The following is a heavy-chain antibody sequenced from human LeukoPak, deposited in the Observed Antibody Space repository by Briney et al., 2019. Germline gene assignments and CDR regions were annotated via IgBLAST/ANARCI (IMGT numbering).Heavy chain of an antibody. CDR3: ARESHITREDY. V-gene: IGHV1-18*01. CDR1: GYTFTSYG. D-gene: IGHD1-14*01. J-gene: IGHJ4*02. Sequence: ASVKVSCKASGYTFTSYGISWVRQAPGQGLEWMGWISASNGDTDYPQNLQDRVTMTTDTYTSTAYMELRSLTSDDTAIYYCARESHITREDYWGQGTLVTVSS. CDR2: ISASNGDT.